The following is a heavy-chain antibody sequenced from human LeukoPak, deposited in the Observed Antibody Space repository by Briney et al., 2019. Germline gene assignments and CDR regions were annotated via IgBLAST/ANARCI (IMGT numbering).Heavy chain of an antibody. Sequence: GGSLRLSCAASGFPFSSYWMHWVRQVPGKGLLWVSRINSDGSATIYADSVRGRFTISRDDAKNTLYLQMSGLRVDDTAVYHCASDSPYYGMDVWGQGTTVTVSS. J-gene: IGHJ6*02. V-gene: IGHV3-74*01. CDR2: INSDGSAT. CDR3: ASDSPYYGMDV. CDR1: GFPFSSYW.